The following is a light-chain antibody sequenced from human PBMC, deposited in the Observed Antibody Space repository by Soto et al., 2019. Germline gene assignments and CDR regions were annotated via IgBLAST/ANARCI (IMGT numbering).Light chain of an antibody. J-gene: IGKJ4*01. CDR3: QQRNNWPFSIN. Sequence: EIVLTQSPATLSLSPGERATLSCRASQSLSSSLAWYQQKPGQAPRLLIYDASNRATGLPVRFSGSGSGTDFNLTISSLEPEDFAVYYCQQRNNWPFSINFCGGNKVEIK. CDR2: DAS. CDR1: QSLSSS. V-gene: IGKV3-11*01.